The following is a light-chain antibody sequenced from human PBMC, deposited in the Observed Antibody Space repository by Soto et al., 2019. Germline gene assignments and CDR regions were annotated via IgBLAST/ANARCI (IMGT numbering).Light chain of an antibody. CDR2: EVS. V-gene: IGLV2-14*01. CDR3: SSYTSSSTRV. CDR1: SSDVGGYNY. J-gene: IGLJ1*01. Sequence: QSALTQPASVSGSPGQSITISCTGTSSDVGGYNYVSWYQQHTGKAPKLLIYEVSNRPSGVSNLFSGSKSGNTASLTISGRQAEDEADDYCSSYTSSSTRVFCTGPKLTVL.